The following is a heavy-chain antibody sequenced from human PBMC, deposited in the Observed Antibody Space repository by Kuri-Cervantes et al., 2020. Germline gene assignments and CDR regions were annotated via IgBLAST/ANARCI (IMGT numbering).Heavy chain of an antibody. CDR1: GFTFSNYG. D-gene: IGHD5-18*01. V-gene: IGHV3-NL1*01. CDR3: AKDPHTTMGTGFHS. J-gene: IGHJ4*02. Sequence: LSLTCVASGFTFSNYGMHWVRQAPGRGLEWVSSINSDGSDTNYAESVEGRFTISRDNSKNTLYLQMDSLRAEDTAVYYCAKDPHTTMGTGFHSWGQGALVTVSS. CDR2: INSDGSDT.